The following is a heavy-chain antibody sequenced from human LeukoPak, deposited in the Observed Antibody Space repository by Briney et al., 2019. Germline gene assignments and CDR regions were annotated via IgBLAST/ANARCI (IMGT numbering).Heavy chain of an antibody. D-gene: IGHD5-18*01. CDR2: INPNSGGT. CDR1: GYTFTGYY. V-gene: IGHV1-2*02. Sequence: ASVKVSCTASGYTFTGYYMHWVREAPGQGLEWMGGINPNSGGTNYAQKFQGRVTITRDKSISTAYMELSRLRSDDTAVYYCARGSYTASHRRVYYFDYWGQGTLVTVSS. J-gene: IGHJ4*02. CDR3: ARGSYTASHRRVYYFDY.